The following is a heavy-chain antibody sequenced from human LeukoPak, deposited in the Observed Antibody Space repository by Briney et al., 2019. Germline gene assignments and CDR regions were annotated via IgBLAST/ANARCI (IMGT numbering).Heavy chain of an antibody. V-gene: IGHV5-51*01. J-gene: IGHJ3*02. Sequence: GESLKISCKGSGYSFTRYWIGWVRQMPGKGLEWMGIIYPGDSGTRYSPSFQGQVTISVDKSISTAYLQWSTLKASDTAMYYCASPFDTSGLDAFDIWGQGTMVTVSS. D-gene: IGHD3-22*01. CDR3: ASPFDTSGLDAFDI. CDR2: IYPGDSGT. CDR1: GYSFTRYW.